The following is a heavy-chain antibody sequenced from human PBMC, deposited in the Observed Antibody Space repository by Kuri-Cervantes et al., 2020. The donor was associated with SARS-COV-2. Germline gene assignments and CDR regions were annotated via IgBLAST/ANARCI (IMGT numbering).Heavy chain of an antibody. CDR1: GYTFTDYY. V-gene: IGHV1-69*13. CDR2: IIPIFGTA. CDR3: ARASLLPSPIGMDV. Sequence: SVKVSCKASGYTFTDYYIHWVRQAPGQGLEWMGGIIPIFGTANYAQKFQGRVTITADESTSTAYMELSSLRSEDTAVYYCARASLLPSPIGMDVWGQGTTVTVSS. J-gene: IGHJ6*02.